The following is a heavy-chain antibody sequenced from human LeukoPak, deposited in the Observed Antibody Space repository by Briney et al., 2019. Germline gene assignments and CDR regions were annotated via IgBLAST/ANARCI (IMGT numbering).Heavy chain of an antibody. CDR1: GFTFSNAW. D-gene: IGHD4-17*01. V-gene: IGHV3-15*01. CDR3: TTAMDDYGDYVEF. CDR2: IKSKTDGGTT. Sequence: GWSLRLSCAASGFTFSNAWMSWVRQAPGKGLEWVGRIKSKTDGGTTDYAAPVKGRFTISRDDSKNTLYLQMNSLKTEDTAVYYCTTAMDDYGDYVEFWGQGTLVTVSS. J-gene: IGHJ4*02.